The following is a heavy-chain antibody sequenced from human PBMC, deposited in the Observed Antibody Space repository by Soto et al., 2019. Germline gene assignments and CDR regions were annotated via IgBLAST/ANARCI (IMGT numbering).Heavy chain of an antibody. CDR1: GASVSSYY. D-gene: IGHD3-22*01. J-gene: IGHJ4*02. V-gene: IGHV4-59*02. CDR2: IYYNGDT. Sequence: SETLSLTCAVSGASVSSYYCIWSRHPPVKGLEWIGYIYYNGDTKYNPSLKSRVTISLDTSKNHFSLKLNSVTAADTAVYFCARGRYSSSPDFDYWGQGTLVTVSS. CDR3: ARGRYSSSPDFDY.